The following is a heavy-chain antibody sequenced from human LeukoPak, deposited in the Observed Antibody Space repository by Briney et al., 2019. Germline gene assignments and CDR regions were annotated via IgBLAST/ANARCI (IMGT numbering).Heavy chain of an antibody. V-gene: IGHV1-2*02. CDR2: INPNSGGT. D-gene: IGHD1-20*01. Sequence: ASVKVSYKASGYTFTGYYMHWVRQAPGQGLEWMGWINPNSGGTNYAQKFQGRVTMTRDTSISTAYMELSRLRSDDTAVYYCARERGITRKSFLFDPWGQGTLVTVSS. J-gene: IGHJ5*02. CDR3: ARERGITRKSFLFDP. CDR1: GYTFTGYY.